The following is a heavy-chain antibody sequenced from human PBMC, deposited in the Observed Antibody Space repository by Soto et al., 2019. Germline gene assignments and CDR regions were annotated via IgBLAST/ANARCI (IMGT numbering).Heavy chain of an antibody. V-gene: IGHV5-51*01. CDR2: IYPGDSDT. CDR1: GYSFTSYW. J-gene: IGHJ4*02. Sequence: GESLKISCKGSGYSFTSYWIGWVRQMPGKGLEWMGIIYPGDSDTRYSPSFQGQVTISADKSISTAYLQWSSLKASDTAMYYCVRLGYSSGWYVSDFDYWGQGTLVTVSS. D-gene: IGHD6-19*01. CDR3: VRLGYSSGWYVSDFDY.